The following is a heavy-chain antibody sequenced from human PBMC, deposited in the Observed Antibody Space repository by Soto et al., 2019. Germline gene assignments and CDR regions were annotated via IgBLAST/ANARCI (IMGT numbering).Heavy chain of an antibody. J-gene: IGHJ4*02. CDR1: GFTFSSYA. D-gene: IGHD5-12*01. Sequence: GGSLRLSCAASGFTFSSYAMHWVRQAPGKGLEWVAVISYDGSNKYYADSVKGRFTISRDNSKNTLYLQMNSLRAEDTAVYYCARPAVEMATISEYWGQGTLVTVSS. CDR2: ISYDGSNK. CDR3: ARPAVEMATISEY. V-gene: IGHV3-30-3*01.